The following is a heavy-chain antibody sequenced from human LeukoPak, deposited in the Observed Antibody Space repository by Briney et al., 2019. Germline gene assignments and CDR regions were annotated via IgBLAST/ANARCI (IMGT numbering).Heavy chain of an antibody. CDR1: GFTFDDYA. J-gene: IGHJ4*01. V-gene: IGHV3-9*01. CDR3: AKDMGYSGNYRTPDY. D-gene: IGHD1-26*01. CDR2: ISWNSGSM. Sequence: GGSLRLSCVASGFTFDDYAMHWVRHAPGKGLEWVSGISWNSGSMGYADSVKGRFTISRDNAKNSLYLQMNSLRAEDTALYYCAKDMGYSGNYRTPDYWGHGTLVTVSS.